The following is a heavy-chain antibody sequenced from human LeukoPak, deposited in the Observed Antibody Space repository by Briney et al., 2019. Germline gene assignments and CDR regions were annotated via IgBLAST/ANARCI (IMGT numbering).Heavy chain of an antibody. V-gene: IGHV4-38-2*01. CDR3: ASGTAYCSGGSCSNNGFDP. Sequence: PSQTLSLTCPVYGYSLSRGYYWGWIRQAPGKGLEGVGSISHSGSTYYNSSLKCRVTVSVDTSKNQFSLKLGSVTAADTAVYYCASGTAYCSGGSCSNNGFDPWGQRTMVTVSS. CDR2: ISHSGST. D-gene: IGHD2-15*01. J-gene: IGHJ5*02. CDR1: GYSLSRGYY.